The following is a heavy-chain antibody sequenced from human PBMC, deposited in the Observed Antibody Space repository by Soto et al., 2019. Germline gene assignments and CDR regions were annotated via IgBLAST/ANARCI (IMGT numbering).Heavy chain of an antibody. V-gene: IGHV3-7*03. CDR2: INQDGGGT. D-gene: IGHD6-19*01. CDR3: ARYFRGSGRYFFDY. CDR1: GFTFSSSF. J-gene: IGHJ4*02. Sequence: EVQLVESGGALVQPGGSLGLSCVASGFTFSSSFMGWVRQAPGKGLEWVANINQDGGGTYYVDSVQGRFTISRDNAKDSLFLQLNSLRGEDTAVYYCARYFRGSGRYFFDYWGQGTLVTVSS.